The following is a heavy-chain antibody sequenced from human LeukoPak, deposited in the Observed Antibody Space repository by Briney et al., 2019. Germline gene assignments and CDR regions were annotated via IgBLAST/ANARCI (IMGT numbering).Heavy chain of an antibody. CDR2: ISGSGGGT. J-gene: IGHJ4*02. CDR3: AKRSTPGGYYFDY. D-gene: IGHD3-10*01. Sequence: PGGSLRLSCAASGFTFSSYAMSWVRQAPGKGLEWVSAISGSGGGTYYADSVKGRFTISRDNSKNTLYLQMNSLRAEDTAVYYCAKRSTPGGYYFDYWGQGTLVTVSS. V-gene: IGHV3-23*01. CDR1: GFTFSSYA.